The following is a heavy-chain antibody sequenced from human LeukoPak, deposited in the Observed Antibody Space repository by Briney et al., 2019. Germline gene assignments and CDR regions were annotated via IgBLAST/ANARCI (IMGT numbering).Heavy chain of an antibody. CDR2: ISYDGSNK. CDR3: ARGYYDILTGHYYFDY. J-gene: IGHJ4*02. D-gene: IGHD3-9*01. CDR1: GFTFSSYG. Sequence: GGSLRLSCAASGFTFSSYGMHWVRQAPGKGLEWVAVISYDGSNKYYADSVKGRFTISRDNSKNTLYLQMNSLRAEDTAVYYCARGYYDILTGHYYFDYWGQGTLVTVSS. V-gene: IGHV3-30*03.